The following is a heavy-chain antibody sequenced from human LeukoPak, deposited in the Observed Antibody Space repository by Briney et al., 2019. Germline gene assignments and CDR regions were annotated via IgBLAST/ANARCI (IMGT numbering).Heavy chain of an antibody. V-gene: IGHV3-7*01. J-gene: IGHJ4*02. CDR1: GFTFTKHW. CDR2: INQGGSET. CDR3: GQDY. Sequence: GGSLRLSCATSGFTFTKHWMSWVCQAPGKGLEWVANINQGGSETNYVDSVKGRFTISRDNAKNSVYLQMNSLRVDDTAVYYCGQDYWGQGTLVAVSP.